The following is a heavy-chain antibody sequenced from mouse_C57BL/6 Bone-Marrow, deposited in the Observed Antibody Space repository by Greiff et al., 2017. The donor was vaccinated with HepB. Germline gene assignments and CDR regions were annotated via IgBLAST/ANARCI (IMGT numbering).Heavy chain of an antibody. V-gene: IGHV14-4*01. D-gene: IGHD1-1*01. Sequence: EVQGVESGAELVRPGASVKLSCTASGFNIKDDYMHWVKQRPEQCLEWIGWIDPENGDTEYASKFQGKATITADTSSNTAHLQLSSLTSEDTAVYYCSLTTVVAHWGQGTTLTVSS. CDR3: SLTTVVAH. J-gene: IGHJ2*01. CDR1: GFNIKDDY. CDR2: IDPENGDT.